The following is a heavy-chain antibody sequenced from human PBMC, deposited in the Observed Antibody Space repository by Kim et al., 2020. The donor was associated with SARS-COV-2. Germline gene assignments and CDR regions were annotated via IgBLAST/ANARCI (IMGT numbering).Heavy chain of an antibody. V-gene: IGHV7-4-1*02. CDR3: ARDRLRITMIVLDY. Sequence: AKCFTGRFVFSLDTSVSTAYLQISSLKAEDTAVYYCARDRLRITMIVLDYWGQGTLVTVSS. D-gene: IGHD3-22*01. J-gene: IGHJ4*02.